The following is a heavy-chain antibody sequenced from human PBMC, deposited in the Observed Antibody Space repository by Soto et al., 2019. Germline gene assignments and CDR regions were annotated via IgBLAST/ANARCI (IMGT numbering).Heavy chain of an antibody. Sequence: EVQLVESGGGLVQPGGSLRLSCAASGFTFTSNWMHWVRQAPGKGLVWVSRINSDGTTTTYADSVKGRFTISGDNAKNTLYLQVNSLGGEDTAVYYCTRGGATGAGIYHFENWGQGTLVTVSS. V-gene: IGHV3-74*01. CDR2: INSDGTTT. J-gene: IGHJ4*02. CDR1: GFTFTSNW. CDR3: TRGGATGAGIYHFEN. D-gene: IGHD3-10*01.